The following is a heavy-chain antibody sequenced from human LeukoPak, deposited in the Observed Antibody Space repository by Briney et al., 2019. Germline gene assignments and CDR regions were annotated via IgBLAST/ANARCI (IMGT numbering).Heavy chain of an antibody. V-gene: IGHV4-61*01. CDR1: GGSVSSGSYY. CDR3: ARDRRTITSKTFDP. Sequence: PSETLSLTRTVSGGSVSSGSYYWSWIRQPPGKGLEWIGYIYYSGSTNYNPSLKSRVTISVDTSKNQFSLKLSSVTAADTAVYYCARDRRTITSKTFDPWGQGTLVTVSS. D-gene: IGHD3-10*01. J-gene: IGHJ5*02. CDR2: IYYSGST.